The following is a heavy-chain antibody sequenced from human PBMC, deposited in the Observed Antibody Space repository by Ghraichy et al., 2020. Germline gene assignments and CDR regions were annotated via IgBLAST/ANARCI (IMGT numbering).Heavy chain of an antibody. CDR3: ARVYSGSYYIRWFDP. V-gene: IGHV4-61*01. D-gene: IGHD1-26*01. J-gene: IGHJ5*02. CDR1: GGSVSVGSYY. Sequence: SQTLSLTCTVSGGSVSVGSYYWSWIRQPPGKGLEWIGYVFYTETTNYNPSLKSRVTISVDTSKNQFSLNLTSVTAADTAVYYCARVYSGSYYIRWFDPWGQGTLVTVSS. CDR2: VFYTETT.